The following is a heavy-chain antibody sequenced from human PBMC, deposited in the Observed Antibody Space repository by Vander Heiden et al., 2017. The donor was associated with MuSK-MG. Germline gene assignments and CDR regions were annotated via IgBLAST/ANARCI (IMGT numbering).Heavy chain of an antibody. D-gene: IGHD3-3*01. V-gene: IGHV3-7*04. CDR3: ARGYDFWSGYYVDY. CDR1: GFTFSSYW. J-gene: IGHJ4*02. CDR2: IKQDGSEK. Sequence: EVQLVESGGGWVQPGGPLRLSSAASGFTFSSYWMSWVRQAPGKGLEWVANIKQDGSEKYYVDSVKGRFTISRDNAKNSLYLQMNSLRAEDTAVYYCARGYDFWSGYYVDYWGQGTLVTVSS.